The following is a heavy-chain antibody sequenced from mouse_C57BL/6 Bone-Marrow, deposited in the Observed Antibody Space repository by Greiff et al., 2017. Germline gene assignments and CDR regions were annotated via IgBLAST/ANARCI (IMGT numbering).Heavy chain of an antibody. J-gene: IGHJ2*01. CDR3: ARHEDTGYTMVPDFDY. D-gene: IGHD2-2*01. CDR2: IYPGSGSI. V-gene: IGHV1-62-2*01. Sequence: VMLVESGAELVKPGASVKLSCKASGYTFTEYTIHWVKQRSGQGLEWIGWIYPGSGSIKYNEKFKSKATLTADKSSSTVYMELSRLPSEDSAVYFCARHEDTGYTMVPDFDYWGQGTTPTLSA. CDR1: GYTFTEYT.